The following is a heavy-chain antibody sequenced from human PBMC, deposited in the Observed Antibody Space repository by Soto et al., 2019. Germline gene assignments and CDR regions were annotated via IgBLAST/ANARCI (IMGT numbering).Heavy chain of an antibody. CDR2: ISKDGSIK. V-gene: IGHV3-30-3*01. J-gene: IGHJ4*02. Sequence: GGSLRLSCAASGFTFRNYFMHWVRQAPGKGLEWVALISKDGSIKSYADSVKGRCTISRDNSKNTLSLQLNSLRDEDTAVYYCERVNLMSATSYFDYWGQGA. D-gene: IGHD2-15*01. CDR3: ERVNLMSATSYFDY. CDR1: GFTFRNYF.